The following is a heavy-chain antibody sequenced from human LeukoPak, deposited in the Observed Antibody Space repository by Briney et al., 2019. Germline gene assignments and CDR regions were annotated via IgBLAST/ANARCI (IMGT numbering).Heavy chain of an antibody. CDR2: IKQDGSEK. CDR1: GFTFSSYW. CDR3: AKSPRGDYYDSSGQWDY. J-gene: IGHJ4*02. Sequence: GGSLRLSCAASGFTFSSYWMSWVRQAPGKGLEWVANIKQDGSEKYYVDSVKGRFTISRDNAKNSLYLQMNSLRAEDTAVYYCAKSPRGDYYDSSGQWDYWGQGTLVTVSS. V-gene: IGHV3-7*03. D-gene: IGHD3-22*01.